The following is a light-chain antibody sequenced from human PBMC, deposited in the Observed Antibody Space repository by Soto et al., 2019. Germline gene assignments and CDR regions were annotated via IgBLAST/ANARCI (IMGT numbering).Light chain of an antibody. J-gene: IGKJ5*01. Sequence: VLTQSPATLSVSPGERATLSCRASHGISSHLAWYQQKPGQPPRLLIYGASSRATGVPARFSGSGSGTEFTLTISSLQSEDFGGYYCQQYNNWPPITFGQGTRLEIK. CDR3: QQYNNWPPIT. CDR2: GAS. CDR1: HGISSH. V-gene: IGKV3-15*01.